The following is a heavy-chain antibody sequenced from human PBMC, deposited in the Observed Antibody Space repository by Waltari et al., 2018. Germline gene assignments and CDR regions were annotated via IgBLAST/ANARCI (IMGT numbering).Heavy chain of an antibody. CDR1: GYSINSDSY. CDR3: VRGTYNQPSN. Sequence: QVQLQESGPGLVKSSETLSLTCTVSGYSINSDSYSGWIRQPPGKGLEWIGSIYHSGNTYYNLSLKSRVTLSLDTSKNQFALSLSSVTAADTAVYYCVRGTYNQPSNWGQGTLVTVSS. V-gene: IGHV4-38-2*02. D-gene: IGHD1-1*01. CDR2: IYHSGNT. J-gene: IGHJ4*02.